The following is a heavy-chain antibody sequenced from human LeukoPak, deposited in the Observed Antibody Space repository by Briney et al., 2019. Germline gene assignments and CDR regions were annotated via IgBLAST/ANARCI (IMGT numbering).Heavy chain of an antibody. CDR2: VHKSGST. CDR1: TDSITSNW. J-gene: IGHJ4*02. V-gene: IGHV4-4*02. Sequence: PSETLSLTCAVSTDSITSNWWSWVRQPPGKGLEWIGEVHKSGSTNYYPSLQSRVTISIDTSENQISLKLSSVTAADTAVYYCARHRLYGHDFDNWGQGTLVTVSS. D-gene: IGHD2/OR15-2a*01. CDR3: ARHRLYGHDFDN.